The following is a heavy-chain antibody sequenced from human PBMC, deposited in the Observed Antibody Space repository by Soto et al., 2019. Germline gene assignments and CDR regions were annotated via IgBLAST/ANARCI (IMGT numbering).Heavy chain of an antibody. D-gene: IGHD3-22*01. CDR2: IDPSDSYT. CDR3: ARPPEIECILDY. CDR1: GYSCTSYW. J-gene: IGHJ4*02. V-gene: IGHV5-10-1*01. Sequence: GESLKISCKGSGYSCTSYWISWVRQMPGKGLEWMGGIDPSDSYTNYSPSFQGHVTISADKSISTAYLQWSSLKASDTAMYYCARPPEIECILDYWGQGSLVSGSS.